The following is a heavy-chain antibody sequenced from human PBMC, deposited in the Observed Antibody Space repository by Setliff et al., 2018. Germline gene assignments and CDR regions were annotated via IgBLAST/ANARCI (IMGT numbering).Heavy chain of an antibody. CDR2: ISAYNGNT. D-gene: IGHD2-8*01. Sequence: ASVKVSCKASGGTFSSYAISWVRQAPGQGLEWMGGISAYNGNTNYAQKLQGRVTMTTDTSTSTAYMELRSLRSDDTAVYYCARDLMVFARLIYYMDVWGKGTTVTVSS. V-gene: IGHV1-18*01. CDR1: GGTFSSYA. CDR3: ARDLMVFARLIYYMDV. J-gene: IGHJ6*03.